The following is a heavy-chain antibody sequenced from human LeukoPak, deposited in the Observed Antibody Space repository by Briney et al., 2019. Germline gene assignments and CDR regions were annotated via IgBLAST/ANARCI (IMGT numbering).Heavy chain of an antibody. CDR2: ISYDGNNK. Sequence: PGGSLRLSCAASGFTFSSHGMHWVRQAPGRGLEWVAVISYDGNNKYYADSVKGRFTISRDNSKNMVYLQMNSLRADDTAVYYCAKSVVVITFRFDDWGQGALVTVSS. CDR1: GFTFSSHG. J-gene: IGHJ4*02. CDR3: AKSVVVITFRFDD. D-gene: IGHD2-15*01. V-gene: IGHV3-30*18.